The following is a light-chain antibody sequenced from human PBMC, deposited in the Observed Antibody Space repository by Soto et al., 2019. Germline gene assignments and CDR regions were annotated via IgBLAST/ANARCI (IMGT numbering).Light chain of an antibody. Sequence: QSALTQPASVSGSPGQSITISCTGTSTDVGRYNYVSWYQQHPGKAPKLMVYDVSNRPSWVFNRFSGSKSGITASLTISGLQAEDEADYYCTSYTSDSTYVFGTGTKVTVL. V-gene: IGLV2-14*01. CDR2: DVS. J-gene: IGLJ1*01. CDR3: TSYTSDSTYV. CDR1: STDVGRYNY.